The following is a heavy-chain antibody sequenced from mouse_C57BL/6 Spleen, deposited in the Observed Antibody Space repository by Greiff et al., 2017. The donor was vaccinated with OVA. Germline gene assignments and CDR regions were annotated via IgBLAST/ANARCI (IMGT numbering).Heavy chain of an antibody. J-gene: IGHJ1*03. CDR1: GFSLTSYA. D-gene: IGHD2-4*01. Sequence: VQLVESGPGLVAPSQSLSITCTVSGFSLTSYAISWVRQPPGKGLEWLGVIWTGGGTNYNSALKSRLSISKDNSKSQVFLKMNSLQTDDTARYYCARNSYYDYDEGYFDVWGTGTTVTVSS. CDR3: ARNSYYDYDEGYFDV. V-gene: IGHV2-9-1*01. CDR2: IWTGGGT.